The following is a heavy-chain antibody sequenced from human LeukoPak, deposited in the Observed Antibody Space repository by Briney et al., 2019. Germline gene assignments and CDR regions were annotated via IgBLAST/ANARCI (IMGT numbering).Heavy chain of an antibody. CDR2: IYASGST. J-gene: IGHJ4*02. CDR1: GGSISRYY. D-gene: IGHD6-19*01. V-gene: IGHV4-4*07. CDR3: ARGSGWYPAY. Sequence: SETLSLTCTVSGGSISRYYWSWIRQPAGKGLEWIGRIYASGSTNYNPSLKSRVTMSIDTSKNQFSLKLNSVTAADTAVYYCARGSGWYPAYWGQGTLVTVSS.